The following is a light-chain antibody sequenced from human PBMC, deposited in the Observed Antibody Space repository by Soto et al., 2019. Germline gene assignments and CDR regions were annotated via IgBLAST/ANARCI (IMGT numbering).Light chain of an antibody. CDR1: STNIGAGYG. V-gene: IGLV1-40*01. CDR2: GNT. J-gene: IGLJ1*01. CDR3: SSYAGGNKLV. Sequence: QSVLTQPPSVSGAPGQRVSISCTGSSTNIGAGYGVHWYQQRPGTAPKLLIVGNTIRPSGVPDRFSGSKSGNTASLTVSGLQADDEADYYCSSYAGGNKLVFGTGTKVTVL.